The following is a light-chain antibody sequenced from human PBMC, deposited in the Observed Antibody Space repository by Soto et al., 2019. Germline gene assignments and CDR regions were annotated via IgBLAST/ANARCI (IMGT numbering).Light chain of an antibody. CDR3: QTWGTGIWV. J-gene: IGLJ3*02. CDR2: LNSDGSH. V-gene: IGLV4-69*01. CDR1: SGHSSYA. Sequence: QSVLTQSPSASASLGASVKLTCTLSSGHSSYAIAWHQQQPEKGPRYLMKLNSDGSHSKGDGIPDRFSGSSSGAERYLTISILQSEDEASYYCQTWGTGIWVFGGGTKLTVL.